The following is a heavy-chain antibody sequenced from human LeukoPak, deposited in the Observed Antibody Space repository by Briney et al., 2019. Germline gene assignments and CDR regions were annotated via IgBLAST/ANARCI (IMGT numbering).Heavy chain of an antibody. V-gene: IGHV3-33*01. CDR2: IWYDGSKR. D-gene: IGHD2-15*01. J-gene: IGHJ4*02. CDR1: GFTFSSHG. Sequence: GRSLRLSCAAPGFTFSSHGMHWVRQAPGKGLKRVAVIWYDGSKRHYADSVKGRFTISRDDSKNTLYLQMNSLRDEDTAVYYCARDPASSFDYWGQGTLVTVSS. CDR3: ARDPASSFDY.